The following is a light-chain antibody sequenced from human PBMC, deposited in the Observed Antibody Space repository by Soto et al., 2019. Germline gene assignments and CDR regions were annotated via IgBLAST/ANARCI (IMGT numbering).Light chain of an antibody. CDR1: QSVSSTY. J-gene: IGKJ5*01. V-gene: IGKV3-20*01. Sequence: EVVLTQSPGTLSLSPGERATLSCRASQSVSSTYLAWYQQKPGQAPRLLIYGVSNRATGIPDRVSGSGSGTEFAITISRLEPEDFAVYYCQQFGSSPITFGQGTRLEIK. CDR3: QQFGSSPIT. CDR2: GVS.